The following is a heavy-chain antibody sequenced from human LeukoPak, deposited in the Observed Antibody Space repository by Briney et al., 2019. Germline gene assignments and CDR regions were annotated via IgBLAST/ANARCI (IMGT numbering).Heavy chain of an antibody. CDR2: ISGSGTST. V-gene: IGHV3-23*01. CDR1: GFTFDDYA. J-gene: IGHJ4*02. D-gene: IGHD6-19*01. Sequence: GGSLRLSCAASGFTFDDYAMHWVRQAPGKGLEWVSGISGSGTSTYYADSVKGRFTISRDNSENTLYLQMSSLTDEDTAVYFCAKRGDRSGWSYYFDYWGQGTLVTVSS. CDR3: AKRGDRSGWSYYFDY.